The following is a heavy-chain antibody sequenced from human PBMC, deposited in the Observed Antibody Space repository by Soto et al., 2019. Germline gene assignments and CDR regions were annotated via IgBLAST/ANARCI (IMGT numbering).Heavy chain of an antibody. V-gene: IGHV3-33*01. CDR3: XXXXXXXXXXXLDV. Sequence: QVQVVESGGGVVQPGRSLRLSCTASGFTFXXXXXXXXXXXXXXXXXWVAKIWYDGSNKYYADSVKGRFTISRDNXXXXXXXXXXXXXXXXXXXXXXXXXXXXXXXXXLDVWGQGTSVTVSS. J-gene: IGHJ6*02. CDR1: GFTFXXXX. CDR2: IWYDGSNK.